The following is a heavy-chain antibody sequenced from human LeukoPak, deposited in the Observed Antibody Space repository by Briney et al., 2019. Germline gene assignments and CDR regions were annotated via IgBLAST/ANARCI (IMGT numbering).Heavy chain of an antibody. J-gene: IGHJ3*02. D-gene: IGHD3-22*01. CDR1: GFTFSNAW. CDR2: IKSKTDGGTT. CDR3: TTGWITTIVAFDI. Sequence: GGSLRLSCAASGFTFSNAWMSWVRQAPGKGLEWVGRIKSKTDGGTTDYAAPVKGRFTISRDDSKNTLYLQMNSLKTEDTAVYYCTTGWITTIVAFDIWGQGTMVTVSS. V-gene: IGHV3-15*01.